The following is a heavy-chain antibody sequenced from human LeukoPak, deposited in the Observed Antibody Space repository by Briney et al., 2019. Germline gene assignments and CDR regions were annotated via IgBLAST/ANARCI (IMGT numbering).Heavy chain of an antibody. CDR2: INPSNGDT. D-gene: IGHD6-19*01. J-gene: IGHJ4*02. CDR1: GYTFSDYY. V-gene: IGHV1-2*02. Sequence: GASVKVSCKASGYTFSDYYIHWVRQAPGQGLEWMAWINPSNGDTNYAQKFQGRVTMTRDTSISTAYMELTRLISDDTAVYYCARVGSSGWYVQPTLDYWGQGTLVTVSS. CDR3: ARVGSSGWYVQPTLDY.